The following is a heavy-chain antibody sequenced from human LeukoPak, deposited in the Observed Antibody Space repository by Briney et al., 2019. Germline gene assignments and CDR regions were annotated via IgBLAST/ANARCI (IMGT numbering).Heavy chain of an antibody. CDR1: GFSLSTSPVG. D-gene: IGHD3/OR15-3a*01. V-gene: IGHV2-5*02. CDR3: VHSRGTYLDY. J-gene: IGHJ4*02. Sequence: SGLTLVKPTQTLTLTWTFFGFSLSTSPVGVGWVRQPPETALNWLALFYSDDDKRYSPSLQSRLTIPKDTSKNQVVLTMTNMDTVDTATYYCVHSRGTYLDYWAQGTVVTVSS. CDR2: FYSDDDK.